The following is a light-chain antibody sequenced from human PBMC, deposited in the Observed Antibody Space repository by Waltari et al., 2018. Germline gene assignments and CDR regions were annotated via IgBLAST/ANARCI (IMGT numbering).Light chain of an antibody. CDR1: QSIGRS. CDR3: QQYNNWPPGT. Sequence: TVVTQSPATLSMSPGERATLSCRTSQSIGRSLAWYQQRAGQAPRLLIYRASTRATGIPDRFSGSGSETEFTLTISSLQSEDIAVYYCQQYNNWPPGTFGQGTKVEI. J-gene: IGKJ1*01. V-gene: IGKV3-15*01. CDR2: RAS.